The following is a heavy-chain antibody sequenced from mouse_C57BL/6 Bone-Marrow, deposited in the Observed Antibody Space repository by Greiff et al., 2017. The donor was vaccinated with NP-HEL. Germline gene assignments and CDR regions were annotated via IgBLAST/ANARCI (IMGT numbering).Heavy chain of an antibody. Sequence: QVQLQQSGAELVRPGSSVKLSCKASGYTFTSYWMDWVKQRPGQGLEWIGNIYPSDSETHYNQKFKDKATLTVDKSSSTAYMQLSSLTSEDSAVYYCARLLYDYDWYFDVWGTGTTVTVSS. CDR2: IYPSDSET. J-gene: IGHJ1*03. V-gene: IGHV1-61*01. D-gene: IGHD2-4*01. CDR3: ARLLYDYDWYFDV. CDR1: GYTFTSYW.